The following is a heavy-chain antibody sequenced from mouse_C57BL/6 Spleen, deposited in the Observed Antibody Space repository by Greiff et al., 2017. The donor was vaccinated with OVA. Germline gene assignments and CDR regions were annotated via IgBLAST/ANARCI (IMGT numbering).Heavy chain of an antibody. Sequence: EVQGVESGGGLVQPKGSLKLSCAASGFSFNTYAMNWVRQAPGKGLEWVARIRSKSNNYATYYADSVKDRFTISRDDSESMLYLQMNNLKTEDTAMYYCVRQGYDAGNYAMDYWGQGTSVTVSS. CDR3: VRQGYDAGNYAMDY. CDR2: IRSKSNNYAT. CDR1: GFSFNTYA. D-gene: IGHD2-12*01. V-gene: IGHV10-1*01. J-gene: IGHJ4*01.